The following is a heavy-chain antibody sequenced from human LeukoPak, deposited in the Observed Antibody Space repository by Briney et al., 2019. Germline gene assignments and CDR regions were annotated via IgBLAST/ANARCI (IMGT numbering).Heavy chain of an antibody. J-gene: IGHJ4*02. V-gene: IGHV4-34*01. CDR1: GGSFSGYY. CDR2: INHSGST. Sequence: SETLSLTCAVYGGSFSGYYWSWIRQPPGKGLEWIGEINHSGSTNYNPSLKSRVTISVDTSKNQFSLKLSSVTAADTAVYYCARGGYYNGSGSYYTDYWGQGTLVTVSS. CDR3: ARGGYYNGSGSYYTDY. D-gene: IGHD3-10*01.